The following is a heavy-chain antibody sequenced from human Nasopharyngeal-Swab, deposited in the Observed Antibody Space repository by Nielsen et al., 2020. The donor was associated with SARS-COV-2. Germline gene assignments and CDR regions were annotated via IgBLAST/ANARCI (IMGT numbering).Heavy chain of an antibody. D-gene: IGHD3-22*01. CDR2: IKQDGSEK. CDR3: ARDRADSSLYYMDV. V-gene: IGHV3-7*03. J-gene: IGHJ6*03. Sequence: GESLKISCAASGFTFSSYWMSWVRQAPGKGLEWVANIKQDGSEKYYVDSVKGRFTISRDNAKNSLYLQMNSLRAEDTAVYYCARDRADSSLYYMDVWGEGTTVTVSS. CDR1: GFTFSSYW.